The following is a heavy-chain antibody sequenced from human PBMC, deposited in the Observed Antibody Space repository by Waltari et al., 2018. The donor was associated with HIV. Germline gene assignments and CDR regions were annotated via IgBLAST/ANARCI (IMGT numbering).Heavy chain of an antibody. CDR2: IKQDGSEK. J-gene: IGHJ4*02. V-gene: IGHV3-7*01. CDR1: GFTFSSYW. D-gene: IGHD5-18*01. CDR3: ARDGYSYGNY. Sequence: EVQLVESGGGLVQPGGSLRLSCAASGFTFSSYWMSWVRKAAGKVLEWVANIKQDGSEKYYVDSVKGRFTISRDNDKNSLYLQMNSLRAEDTAVYYCARDGYSYGNYWGQGTLVTVSS.